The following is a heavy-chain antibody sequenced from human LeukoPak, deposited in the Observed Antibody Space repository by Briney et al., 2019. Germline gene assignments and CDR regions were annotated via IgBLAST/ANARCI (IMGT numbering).Heavy chain of an antibody. Sequence: GGSLRLSCAASGFTFSSYEMNWVRQAPGRGLEWVSYIGNTGRTIYYADSVQGRFTISRDNAKNSLYLQMNSLRAEDTAVYYCARVSYDFWSGYELNNYYYYMDVWGKGTTVTVSS. CDR1: GFTFSSYE. J-gene: IGHJ6*03. V-gene: IGHV3-48*03. CDR2: IGNTGRTI. D-gene: IGHD3-3*01. CDR3: ARVSYDFWSGYELNNYYYYMDV.